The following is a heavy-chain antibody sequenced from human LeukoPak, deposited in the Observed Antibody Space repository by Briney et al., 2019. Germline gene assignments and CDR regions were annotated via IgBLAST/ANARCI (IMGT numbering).Heavy chain of an antibody. CDR2: IYTSGST. Sequence: SETLSLTCTVSGGSISSGSYYWSWIRQPAGKGLEWIGRIYTSGSTNYNPSLKSRVTISVDTSKNQFSLKLSSVTAADTAVYYCARGLGYGALQRRFDPWGQGTLVTVSS. CDR3: ARGLGYGALQRRFDP. V-gene: IGHV4-61*02. CDR1: GGSISSGSYY. J-gene: IGHJ5*02. D-gene: IGHD4/OR15-4a*01.